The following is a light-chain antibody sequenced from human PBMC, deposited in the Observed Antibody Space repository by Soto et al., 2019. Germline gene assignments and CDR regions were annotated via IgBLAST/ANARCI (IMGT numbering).Light chain of an antibody. J-gene: IGKJ1*01. CDR3: QQYYTYWT. Sequence: DIQMTQSPSTLSASVGDRVTITCRASQSIGSWLAWYQQKPGKAPKVLIFDASSLESGVPSRFSGSGSGTEFTLTISSLQPVDFATYYCQQYYTYWTFGQGTKVEIK. CDR2: DAS. V-gene: IGKV1-5*01. CDR1: QSIGSW.